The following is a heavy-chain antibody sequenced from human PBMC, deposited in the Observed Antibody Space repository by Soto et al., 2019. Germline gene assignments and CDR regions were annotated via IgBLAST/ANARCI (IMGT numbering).Heavy chain of an antibody. CDR3: ARPHSDSSGYV. D-gene: IGHD3-22*01. CDR2: IYYSGST. J-gene: IGHJ4*02. CDR1: GFTFSSYG. V-gene: IGHV4-39*07. Sequence: GSLILSCAASGFTFSSYGMHWVRQAPGKGLEWIGSIYYSGSTYYNLSLKSRVTISVDTSKNQFSLKLSSVTAADTAVYYCARPHSDSSGYVWGQGTLVTVSS.